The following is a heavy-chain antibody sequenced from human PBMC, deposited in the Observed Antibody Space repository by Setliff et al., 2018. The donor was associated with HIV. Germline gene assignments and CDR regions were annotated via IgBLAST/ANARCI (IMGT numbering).Heavy chain of an antibody. V-gene: IGHV3-20*04. CDR3: ARHSDWYGNDAFDI. CDR2: INWNGGST. J-gene: IGHJ3*02. D-gene: IGHD6-19*01. CDR1: GFTFDDYG. Sequence: PGGSLRLSCAASGFTFDDYGMSWARQAPGKGLEWVSGINWNGGSTGYADSVKGRFTISRDNAKNTLYLQMNSLRGEDTAVYYCARHSDWYGNDAFDIWGQGTRVTVSS.